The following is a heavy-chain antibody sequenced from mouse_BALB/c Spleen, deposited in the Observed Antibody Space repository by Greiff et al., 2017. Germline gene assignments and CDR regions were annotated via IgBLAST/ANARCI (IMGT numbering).Heavy chain of an antibody. V-gene: IGHV1S81*02. Sequence: QVQLQQSGAGLVKPGASVKLSCKASGYTFTSYGMYWVKQRPGQGLEWIGEINPSNGGTNFNEKFKSKATLTVDKSSSTAYMQLSSLTSEDSAVYYCTRRATMIGGFAYWGQGTLVTVSA. D-gene: IGHD2-4*01. CDR1: GYTFTSYG. CDR2: INPSNGGT. J-gene: IGHJ3*01. CDR3: TRRATMIGGFAY.